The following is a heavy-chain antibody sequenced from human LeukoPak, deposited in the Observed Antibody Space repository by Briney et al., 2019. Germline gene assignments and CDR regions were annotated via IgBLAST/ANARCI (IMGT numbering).Heavy chain of an antibody. V-gene: IGHV3-30*02. Sequence: GGSLRLSCAASGFNFSSYGMHWVRQAPCKGLEWVTFIRYDGNSKYYADSVRGRFTVSRDNSKNTLYVQMNNLRVEDTAVYYCAKTLQFDPWGPGTLDTVSS. CDR3: AKTLQFDP. J-gene: IGHJ5*02. CDR1: GFNFSSYG. CDR2: IRYDGNSK.